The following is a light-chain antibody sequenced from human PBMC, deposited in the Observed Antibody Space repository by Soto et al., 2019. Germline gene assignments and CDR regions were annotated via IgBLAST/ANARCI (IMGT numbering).Light chain of an antibody. CDR3: QQSYIAPWT. V-gene: IGKV1-39*01. CDR2: AAS. J-gene: IGKJ1*01. Sequence: DIQVTQSPSSLSASVGDRVTITCRASQSIKNYLNWYQQKPGKAPKVLIYAASSLQGGVPSRFSGSGSGTEFTLTISSLQPEDGASYYCQQSYIAPWTFGQGTKVEIK. CDR1: QSIKNY.